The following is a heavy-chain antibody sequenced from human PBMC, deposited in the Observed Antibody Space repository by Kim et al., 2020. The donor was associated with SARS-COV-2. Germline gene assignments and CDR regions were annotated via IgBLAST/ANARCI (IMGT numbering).Heavy chain of an antibody. CDR2: IYYSGST. CDR3: ARGRGRGIAVDFTGGAFDI. CDR1: GGSISSYY. V-gene: IGHV4-59*01. D-gene: IGHD6-19*01. Sequence: SETLSLTCTVSGGSISSYYWSWIRQPPGKGLEWIGYIYYSGSTNYNPSLKSRVTISVDTSKNQFSLKLSSVTAADTAVYYCARGRGRGIAVDFTGGAFDISGQETIVTVSS. J-gene: IGHJ3*02.